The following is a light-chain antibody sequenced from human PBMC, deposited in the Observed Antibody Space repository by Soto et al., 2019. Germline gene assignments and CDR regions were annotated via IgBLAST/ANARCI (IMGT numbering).Light chain of an antibody. V-gene: IGLV3-21*02. J-gene: IGLJ2*01. CDR1: NIGSKS. CDR3: QVWDSSSDHVV. CDR2: DDS. Sequence: SYELTQPHSGSVALGQTARITCGGNNIGSKSVHWYQQKPGQAPVLVVYDDSDRPSGITERFSGSNSGNTATLTISRVEAGDEADYYCQVWDSSSDHVVFGGGTKLTVL.